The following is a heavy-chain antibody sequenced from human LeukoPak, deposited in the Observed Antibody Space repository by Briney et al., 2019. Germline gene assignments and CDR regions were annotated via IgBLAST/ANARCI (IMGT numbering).Heavy chain of an antibody. CDR3: ARGYNSGWYAY. D-gene: IGHD6-19*01. J-gene: IGHJ4*02. CDR1: GYPISSGYY. CDR2: IYHSGST. Sequence: SETLSLTCTVSGYPISSGYYWGWIRQPPGKGLEWIGSIYHSGSTYYNPSLKSRVTISVDTSKNQFSLKVNSVTAADTAVYYCARGYNSGWYAYWGQGTLVTVSS. V-gene: IGHV4-38-2*02.